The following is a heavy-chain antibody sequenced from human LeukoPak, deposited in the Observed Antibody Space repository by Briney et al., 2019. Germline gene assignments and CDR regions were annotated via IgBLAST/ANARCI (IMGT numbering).Heavy chain of an antibody. CDR3: ARATVDTAMGG. CDR2: INPNSGGT. Sequence: ASVKVSCEASGYTFTGYYMHWVRQAPGQGLEWMGWINPNSGGTNYAQKFQGWVTMTRDTSISTAYMELSRLRSDDTAVYYCARATVDTAMGGWGQGTLVTVSS. CDR1: GYTFTGYY. D-gene: IGHD5-18*01. J-gene: IGHJ4*02. V-gene: IGHV1-2*04.